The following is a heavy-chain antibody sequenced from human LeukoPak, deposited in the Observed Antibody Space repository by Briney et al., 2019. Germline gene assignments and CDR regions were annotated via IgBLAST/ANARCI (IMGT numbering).Heavy chain of an antibody. CDR2: INPNSGGT. CDR1: GYTFTGYY. J-gene: IGHJ5*02. D-gene: IGHD3-9*01. V-gene: IGHV1-2*02. CDR3: ARAGLGYDILTGYFPNWFDP. Sequence: ASVKVSCKASGYTFTGYYMHWVRQAPGQGLEWMGWINPNSGGTNYAQKFQGRVTMTRDTSISTAYMELSRLRSDDTAVYYCARAGLGYDILTGYFPNWFDPWGQGTLVTVSS.